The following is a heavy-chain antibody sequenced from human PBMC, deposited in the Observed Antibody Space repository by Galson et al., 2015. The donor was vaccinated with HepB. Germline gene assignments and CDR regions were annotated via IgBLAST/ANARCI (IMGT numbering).Heavy chain of an antibody. D-gene: IGHD3-22*01. CDR3: TSHYFYDTSSSSPTFDY. CDR1: GFNFNDSA. J-gene: IGHJ4*01. Sequence: SLRLSCATSGFNFNDSALHWVRQASRKGLEWVGRIRSKANDYATAYGASVKGRFTISRDDSKNTAFLHLSGLKTEDTAMYYCTSHYFYDTSSSSPTFDYWGQGILVTVSS. CDR2: IRSKANDYAT. V-gene: IGHV3-73*01.